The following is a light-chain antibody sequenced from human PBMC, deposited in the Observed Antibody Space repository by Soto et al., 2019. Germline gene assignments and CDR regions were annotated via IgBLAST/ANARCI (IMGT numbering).Light chain of an antibody. CDR2: GGS. Sequence: EIVLTQSPGTLSLSTGDRATLSCRASQRVSSSDLAWYHQKPDQAPRLLVYGGSIRAIGLPDRFRGSGSGTDFTLPISRLELEDFAVYYCQYYGNSTCTFGPGTQVAIK. CDR1: QRVSSSD. J-gene: IGKJ3*01. CDR3: QYYGNSTCT. V-gene: IGKV3-20*01.